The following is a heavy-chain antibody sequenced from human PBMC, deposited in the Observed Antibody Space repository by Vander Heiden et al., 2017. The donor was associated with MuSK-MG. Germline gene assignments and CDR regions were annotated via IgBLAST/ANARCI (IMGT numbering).Heavy chain of an antibody. V-gene: IGHV3-23*01. J-gene: IGHJ4*02. CDR3: AKAAQAGGVAGY. D-gene: IGHD6-19*01. CDR1: GLPFSSYA. CDR2: ISGSGGST. Sequence: EVQRLESGGGLVQPGGSLRLSCPAPGLPFSSYAMSWVRQAPGKGLEWVSAISGSGGSTYYADSVKGRFTISRDNSKNTLYLQMNSLRAEDTAVYYCAKAAQAGGVAGYWGQGTLVTVSS.